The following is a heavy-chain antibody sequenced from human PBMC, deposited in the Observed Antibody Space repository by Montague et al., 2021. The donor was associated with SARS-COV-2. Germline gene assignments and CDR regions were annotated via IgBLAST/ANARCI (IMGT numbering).Heavy chain of an antibody. CDR3: ARVGRQQLVRLSGMDV. J-gene: IGHJ6*02. CDR1: GDSVSSNSAA. CDR2: TYYRSKWYN. D-gene: IGHD6-13*01. Sequence: GAISGDSVSSNSAAWNWIRQSPSRGLEWLGRTYYRSKWYNDYALSVKSRITINPDTSKNQFSLKLSSVTAADTAVYYCARVGRQQLVRLSGMDVWGQGTTVTVSS. V-gene: IGHV6-1*01.